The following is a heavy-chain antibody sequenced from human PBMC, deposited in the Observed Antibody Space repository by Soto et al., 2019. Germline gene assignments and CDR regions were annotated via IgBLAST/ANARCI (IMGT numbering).Heavy chain of an antibody. J-gene: IGHJ5*02. V-gene: IGHV3-48*01. Sequence: GGSLRLSCEASGFVFNTYGRNWVRQAPGKGLEWIAYISTTSVTMYYADSLKGRFTVSRDNAQNSLYLQMNSLTADDTAAYYCARDGGYSYALDLWGQGTLVTVSS. D-gene: IGHD5-12*01. CDR2: ISTTSVTM. CDR3: ARDGGYSYALDL. CDR1: GFVFNTYG.